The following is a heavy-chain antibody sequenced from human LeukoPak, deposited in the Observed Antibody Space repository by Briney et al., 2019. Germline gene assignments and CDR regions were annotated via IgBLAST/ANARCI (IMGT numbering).Heavy chain of an antibody. CDR2: IIPIFGTA. D-gene: IGHD6-19*01. V-gene: IGHV1-69*06. Sequence: SVKVSCKASGGTFSSYAISWVRQAPGQGLEWMGGIIPIFGTANYAQKFQGRVTITADKSTSTAYMELSSLRSGDTAVYYCASHRGVIAVAGLGSRYFDYWGQGTLVTVSS. CDR1: GGTFSSYA. CDR3: ASHRGVIAVAGLGSRYFDY. J-gene: IGHJ4*02.